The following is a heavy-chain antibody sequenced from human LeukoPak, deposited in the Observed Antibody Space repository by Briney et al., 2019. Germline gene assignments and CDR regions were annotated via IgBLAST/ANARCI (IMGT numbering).Heavy chain of an antibody. CDR1: GGTFSSYA. CDR2: IIPILGIA. D-gene: IGHD3-22*01. J-gene: IGHJ4*02. Sequence: SVKVSCKASGGTFSSYAISWVRQAPGQGLEWMGRIIPILGIANYAQKFQGRVTITADKSTSTAYMELSSLRSEDTAVYYCARVAYYYDSSGYYFDYWGQGTLVTVSS. CDR3: ARVAYYYDSSGYYFDY. V-gene: IGHV1-69*04.